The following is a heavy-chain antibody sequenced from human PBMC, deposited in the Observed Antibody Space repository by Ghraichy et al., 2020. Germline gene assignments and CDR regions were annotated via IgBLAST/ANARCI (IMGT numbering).Heavy chain of an antibody. V-gene: IGHV6-1*01. D-gene: IGHD2-2*01. Sequence: SQTLSLTCAISGDSVSSNSASWSWIRQSPSRGLGWLGRTLYRSRWYNDYVISVKGRITINADTSKNQFSLQLNSVTPEDTAVYYCARDDGPYCSSTSCAFDIWSQGTMVTVSS. CDR2: TLYRSRWYN. CDR3: ARDDGPYCSSTSCAFDI. CDR1: GDSVSSNSAS. J-gene: IGHJ3*02.